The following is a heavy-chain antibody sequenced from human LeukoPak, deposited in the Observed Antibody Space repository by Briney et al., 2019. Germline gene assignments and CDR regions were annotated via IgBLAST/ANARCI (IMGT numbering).Heavy chain of an antibody. CDR1: GFTFSSYG. D-gene: IGHD6-13*01. Sequence: GGSLRLSCAASGFTFSSYGMHWVRQAPGKGLEWVAFIRYDGSNKYYADSVKGRFTISRDNSKNTLYLQMNSLRAEDTAVYYCARVRYGSYSSSWYYFDYWGQETLVTVSS. J-gene: IGHJ4*02. CDR2: IRYDGSNK. CDR3: ARVRYGSYSSSWYYFDY. V-gene: IGHV3-30*02.